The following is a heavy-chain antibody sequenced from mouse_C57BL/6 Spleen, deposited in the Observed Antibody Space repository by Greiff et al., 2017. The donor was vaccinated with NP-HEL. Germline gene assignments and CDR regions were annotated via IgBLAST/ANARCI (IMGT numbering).Heavy chain of an antibody. CDR2: IYPSDSET. Sequence: VQLQQPGAELVRPGSSVKLSCKASGYTFTSYWMDWVKQRPGQGLEWIGNIYPSDSETHYNQKFKDKATLTVDKSSSPAYMQLSSLTSEDSAVYYCARRGYGSSYKACWGQGPLVTVSA. D-gene: IGHD1-1*01. CDR3: ARRGYGSSYKAC. J-gene: IGHJ3*01. V-gene: IGHV1-61*01. CDR1: GYTFTSYW.